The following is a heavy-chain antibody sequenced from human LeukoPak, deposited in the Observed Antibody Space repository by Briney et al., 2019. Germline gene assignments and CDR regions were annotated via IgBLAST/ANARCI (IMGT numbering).Heavy chain of an antibody. CDR3: ARSLVVPAQYYYYYYMDV. CDR1: GGSISSCSYY. D-gene: IGHD2-2*01. J-gene: IGHJ6*03. V-gene: IGHV4-39*01. Sequence: PSGTLSLTCTVSGGSISSCSYYWGWNRQPPGKGLDWIGSIYRSGSTYYNSSLNSRVTISVDTSKNQFSLKLRSVTAADTAVYYCARSLVVPAQYYYYYYMDVWGKGTTVTVSS. CDR2: IYRSGST.